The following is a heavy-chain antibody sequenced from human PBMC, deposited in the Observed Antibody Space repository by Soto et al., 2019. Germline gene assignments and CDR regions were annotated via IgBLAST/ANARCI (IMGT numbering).Heavy chain of an antibody. CDR2: ITSNGGNT. CDR1: GFTFSSYA. CDR3: ARRIPFGYGMDV. J-gene: IGHJ6*02. V-gene: IGHV3-64*01. D-gene: IGHD2-21*01. Sequence: EVQLVESGGGLVQPGGSLRLSCAASGFTFSSYAMHWVGQAPGKGLECVSAITSNGGNTDYASSVKGRFTISRDNSKNTLYLQMGSLRAEDMAVDYCARRIPFGYGMDVWGQGTTVTVSS.